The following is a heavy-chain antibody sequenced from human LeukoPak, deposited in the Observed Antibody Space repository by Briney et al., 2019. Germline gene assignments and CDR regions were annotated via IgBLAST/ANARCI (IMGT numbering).Heavy chain of an antibody. CDR1: GYTFTGYY. V-gene: IGHV1-2*02. Sequence: ASVKVSCMTSGYTFTGYYMHWGRPAPGQGLEWMGWINPNSGGTNYAQRFQGRVTMTRDTSISTSYMELSRLRSDDTALYYCARQGALVKGIDYWGQGTLVTVSS. CDR3: ARQGALVKGIDY. J-gene: IGHJ4*02. CDR2: INPNSGGT. D-gene: IGHD2-21*01.